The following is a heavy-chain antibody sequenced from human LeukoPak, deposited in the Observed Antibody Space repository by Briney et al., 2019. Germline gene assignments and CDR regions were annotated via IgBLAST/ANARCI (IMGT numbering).Heavy chain of an antibody. CDR1: GFTFSSYG. Sequence: PGGSLRLSCAASGFTFSSYGMHWVRQAPGKGLEWVSYISSSSSTIYYADSVKGRFTISRDNAKNSLYLQMNSLRAEDTAAYYCARQPGAVAGSFDYWGQGTLVTVSS. D-gene: IGHD6-19*01. CDR2: ISSSSSTI. J-gene: IGHJ4*02. V-gene: IGHV3-48*04. CDR3: ARQPGAVAGSFDY.